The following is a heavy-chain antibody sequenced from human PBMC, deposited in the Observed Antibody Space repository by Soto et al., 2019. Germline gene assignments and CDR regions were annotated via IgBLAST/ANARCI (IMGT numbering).Heavy chain of an antibody. CDR3: AREMRASSSSWYMGRWFDP. CDR2: ISSNGGST. CDR1: GVTFSSYA. V-gene: IGHV3-64*01. J-gene: IGHJ5*02. Sequence: GGSIKLSCAASGVTFSSYAMHWVRQAPGKGLEYVSAISSNGGSTYYANSVKGRFTISRDNSKNTLYLQMGSLRAEDMAVYYCAREMRASSSSWYMGRWFDPWGQGTLVTVSS. D-gene: IGHD6-13*01.